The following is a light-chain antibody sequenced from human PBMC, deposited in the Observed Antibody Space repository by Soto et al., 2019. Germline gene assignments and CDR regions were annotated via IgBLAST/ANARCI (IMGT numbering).Light chain of an antibody. Sequence: EIVMTQSPAPLSVSPGESATLSCRASQSVSSNLAWYQQKPGQAPRLLIYGASTRATGIPGRFSGSGCGTEFTLTVSSLQSEDFAVYYCHQYNNWPPLTFGEGTKVEIK. CDR3: HQYNNWPPLT. J-gene: IGKJ1*01. V-gene: IGKV3-15*01. CDR2: GAS. CDR1: QSVSSN.